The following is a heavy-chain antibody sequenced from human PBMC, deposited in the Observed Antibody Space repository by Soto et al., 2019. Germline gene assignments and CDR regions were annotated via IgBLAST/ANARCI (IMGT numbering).Heavy chain of an antibody. Sequence: GGSLRLSCAASGFTFSSYAMHWVRQAPGKGLEWVAVISYDGSNKYYADSVKGRFTFSRDNSKNTLYLQMNSLRAEDTAVYYCARAPKAARPVPFDYWGQGTLVTVSS. D-gene: IGHD6-6*01. CDR3: ARAPKAARPVPFDY. CDR2: ISYDGSNK. CDR1: GFTFSSYA. J-gene: IGHJ4*02. V-gene: IGHV3-30-3*01.